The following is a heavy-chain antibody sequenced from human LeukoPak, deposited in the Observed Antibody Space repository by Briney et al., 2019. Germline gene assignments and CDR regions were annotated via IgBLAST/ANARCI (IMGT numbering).Heavy chain of an antibody. CDR3: ARGKGELLGWFDP. CDR2: IIPIFGTA. V-gene: IGHV1-69*01. D-gene: IGHD3-10*01. Sequence: GASVKVSCKASGGTFSSYAISWVRQAPGQGLEWMGGIIPIFGTASYAQKFQGRVTITADESTSTAYMELSSLRSEDTAVYYCARGKGELLGWFDPWGQGTLVTVSS. J-gene: IGHJ5*02. CDR1: GGTFSSYA.